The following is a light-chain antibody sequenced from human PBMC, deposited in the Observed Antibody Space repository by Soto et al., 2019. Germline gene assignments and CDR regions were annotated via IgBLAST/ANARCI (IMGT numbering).Light chain of an antibody. V-gene: IGLV2-23*02. CDR2: EVN. Sequence: QSALTQPASVSGSPGQSLTISCTGTSTDVTIHNLVSWYQQHPGKAPKLLIFEVNKRPSGVSSRFSGSKSGNTASLTISGLQAVDEADYYCCSYSGSYVFGSGTKLTVL. CDR1: STDVTIHNL. J-gene: IGLJ1*01. CDR3: CSYSGSYV.